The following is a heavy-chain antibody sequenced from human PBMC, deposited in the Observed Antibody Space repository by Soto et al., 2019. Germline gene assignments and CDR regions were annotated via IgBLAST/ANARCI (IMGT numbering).Heavy chain of an antibody. V-gene: IGHV5-51*01. CDR2: IYPGDSDT. D-gene: IGHD6-19*01. J-gene: IGHJ4*02. CDR3: ARSLPSYSSGGGKDLYFDY. Sequence: GESLKISCKGSGYSFTSYWIGWVRQMPGKGLEWMGIIYPGDSDTRYSPSFQGQATISADKSISTAYLQWSSLKASDTAMYYCARSLPSYSSGGGKDLYFDYWGQGTLVTVS. CDR1: GYSFTSYW.